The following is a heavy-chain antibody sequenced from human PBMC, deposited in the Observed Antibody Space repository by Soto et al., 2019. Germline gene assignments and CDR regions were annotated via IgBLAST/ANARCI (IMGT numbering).Heavy chain of an antibody. CDR3: ARTRGGYLPYSSGPVKEPCDY. CDR2: IYYSGST. V-gene: IGHV4-31*03. D-gene: IGHD6-19*01. CDR1: GGSISSGGYY. Sequence: PSETLSLTCTVSGGSISSGGYYWSWIRQHPGKGLEWIGYIYYSGSTYYNPSLKSRVTISVDTSKNQFSLKLSSVTAADTAVYYCARTRGGYLPYSSGPVKEPCDYWGQGTMVIVST. J-gene: IGHJ4*02.